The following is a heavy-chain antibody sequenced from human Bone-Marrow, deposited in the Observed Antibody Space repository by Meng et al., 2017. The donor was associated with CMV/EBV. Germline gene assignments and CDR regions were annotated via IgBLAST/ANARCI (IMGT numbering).Heavy chain of an antibody. V-gene: IGHV4-38-2*02. CDR2: IYHSGST. J-gene: IGHJ3*02. CDR1: GYSISSGYY. CDR3: ASRETGTTDVAFDI. Sequence: SETLSLTCTVSGYSISSGYYRGWIRQPPGKGLEWIGSIYHSGSTYYNPSLKSRVTISVDTSKNQFSLKLSSVTAADTAVYYCASRETGTTDVAFDIWGQGKMVNVSS. D-gene: IGHD1-7*01.